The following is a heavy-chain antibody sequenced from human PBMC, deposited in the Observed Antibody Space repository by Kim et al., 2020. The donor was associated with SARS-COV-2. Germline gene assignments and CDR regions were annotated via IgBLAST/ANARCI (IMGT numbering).Heavy chain of an antibody. CDR3: AKLVADY. J-gene: IGHJ4*02. D-gene: IGHD2-2*01. V-gene: IGHV3-23*01. CDR2: ISGSGGGT. Sequence: GGSLRLSCVASGLTFGHHAMSWVRQAPGKGLEWVSSISGSGGGTYYADSVKGRFTISRDNSKNTLYLQMNSRRAEDTAVYYCAKLVADYWGQGTPVTVSS. CDR1: GLTFGHHA.